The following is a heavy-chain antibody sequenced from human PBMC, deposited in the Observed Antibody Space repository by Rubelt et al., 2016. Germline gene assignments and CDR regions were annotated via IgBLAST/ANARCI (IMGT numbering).Heavy chain of an antibody. D-gene: IGHD3-22*01. J-gene: IGHJ4*02. CDR1: GFIFSNYW. CDR2: IKQDGSEK. V-gene: IGHV3-7*05. CDR3: ARVRAEDLSGYYYKFDN. Sequence: GGGLVQPGGSLRLSCAASGFIFSNYWMSWVRQAPGKGLEWVANIKQDGSEKFYVDSVRGRFTISRDNAKSSLYLQMNSLRAGETAVYYCARVRAEDLSGYYYKFDNWGQGTLVTVSA.